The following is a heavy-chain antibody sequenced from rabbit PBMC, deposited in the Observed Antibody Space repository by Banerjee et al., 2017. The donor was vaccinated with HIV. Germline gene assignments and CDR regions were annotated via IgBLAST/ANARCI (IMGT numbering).Heavy chain of an antibody. V-gene: IGHV1S45*01. CDR1: GFSFSSSYY. CDR2: IYAGSSGST. CDR3: ARTGCYVGYDDANL. D-gene: IGHD6-1*01. Sequence: QEQLVESGGGLVQPEGSLTLTCTASGFSFSSSYYMCWVRQAPGKGLEWIACIYAGSSGSTYYASWAKGRFTISKTSSTTVTLQMTSLTAADTATYFCARTGCYVGYDDANLWGPGTLVTVS. J-gene: IGHJ4*01.